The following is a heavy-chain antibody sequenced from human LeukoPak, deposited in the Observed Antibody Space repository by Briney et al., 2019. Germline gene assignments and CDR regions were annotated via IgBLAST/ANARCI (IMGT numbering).Heavy chain of an antibody. CDR1: GVTSSNDA. D-gene: IGHD3-10*01. CDR2: ISGSGGST. CDR3: AKRHGSGSYLFDY. J-gene: IGHJ4*02. V-gene: IGHV3-23*01. Sequence: GGSLRLSCAASGVTSSNDAMSWVRQAPGQGLEWVSAISGSGGSTYYADSVKGRFTISRDNSKNTLYLQMNSLRAEETAVYYCAKRHGSGSYLFDYWGQGTLVTVSS.